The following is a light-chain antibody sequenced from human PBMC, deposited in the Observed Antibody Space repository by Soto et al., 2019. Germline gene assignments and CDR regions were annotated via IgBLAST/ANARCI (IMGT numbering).Light chain of an antibody. Sequence: QSALTQPASVSGSPGQSITISGTGTSSDVGSYNLVSWYQQHPGKAPKLMIYEGSKRPSGVSNRFSGSKSGNTASLTISGLQAEDEADDYCCSYAGSSTLPFDVFGTGTKLTVL. CDR1: SSDVGSYNL. J-gene: IGLJ1*01. CDR2: EGS. CDR3: CSYAGSSTLPFDV. V-gene: IGLV2-23*03.